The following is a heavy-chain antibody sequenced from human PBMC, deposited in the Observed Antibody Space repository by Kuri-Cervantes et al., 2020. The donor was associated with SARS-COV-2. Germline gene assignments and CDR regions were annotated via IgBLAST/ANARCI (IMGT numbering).Heavy chain of an antibody. J-gene: IGHJ4*02. Sequence: GGSLRLSCAASGFTFSSYAMHWVRQAPGKGLEWVAVISYDGSNKYYADSVKGRFTISRDNSKNTLYLQMNSLRAEDTAVYYCAREGSDYGDPFDYWGQGTLVTVSS. CDR3: AREGSDYGDPFDY. CDR1: GFTFSSYA. V-gene: IGHV3-30*04. D-gene: IGHD4-17*01. CDR2: ISYDGSNK.